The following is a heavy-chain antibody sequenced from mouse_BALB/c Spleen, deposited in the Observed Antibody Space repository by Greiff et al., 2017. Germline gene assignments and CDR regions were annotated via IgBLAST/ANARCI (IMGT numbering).Heavy chain of an antibody. V-gene: IGHV1-5*01. CDR3: TRGVSRYHFDY. J-gene: IGHJ2*01. CDR2: IYPGNSDT. CDR1: GYTFTSYW. D-gene: IGHD2-14*01. Sequence: EVKVEESGTVLARPGASVKMSCKASGYTFTSYWMHWVNQRPGQGLEWIGAIYPGNSDTSYNQKFKGKAKLTAVTSTSTAYMEHSSLTTEGSAVYCCTRGVSRYHFDYWGQGTTLTVSS.